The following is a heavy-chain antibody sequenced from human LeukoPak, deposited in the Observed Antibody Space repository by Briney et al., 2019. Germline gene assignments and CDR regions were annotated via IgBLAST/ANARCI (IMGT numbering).Heavy chain of an antibody. Sequence: GASVKVSCKASGYTFTTYYMHWVRQAPGQGLEWMGIISPRGGTTNYAQMFQGRVTMTRDTSTSTVYMELSSLRSEDTAIYYCASEAYSSSSRVTYFDYWGQGTLVTVSS. J-gene: IGHJ4*02. V-gene: IGHV1-46*01. D-gene: IGHD6-6*01. CDR2: ISPRGGTT. CDR1: GYTFTTYY. CDR3: ASEAYSSSSRVTYFDY.